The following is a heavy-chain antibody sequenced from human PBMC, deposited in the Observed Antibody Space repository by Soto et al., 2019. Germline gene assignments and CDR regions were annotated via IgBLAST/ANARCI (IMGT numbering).Heavy chain of an antibody. J-gene: IGHJ4*02. CDR2: FIPIFGTA. D-gene: IGHD5-18*01. CDR3: ARSGYSYGPNID. CDR1: RGSFSASG. V-gene: IGHV1-69*01. Sequence: QVQLVQSGAEVQKPGASVKVSCRAARGSFSASGFIWVRQAPGQGLEWVGGFIPIFGTANYAPKFQDRVTMTADESTSTVYMALSSLKSEDTAMYYCARSGYSYGPNIDWGQGTLVTVSS.